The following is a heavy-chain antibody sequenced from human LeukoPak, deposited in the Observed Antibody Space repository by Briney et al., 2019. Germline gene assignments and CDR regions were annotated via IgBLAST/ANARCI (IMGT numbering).Heavy chain of an antibody. J-gene: IGHJ5*02. D-gene: IGHD3-16*02. Sequence: SETLSLTCTVSGGSISSYYWSWIRQPAGKGLEWIGRIYTSGSTNYNPSLKSRVTMSVDTSKNQFSLKLSSVTAADTAVYYCARSPVHREYDDVWGSYRPKHWFDPWGQGTLVTVSS. CDR2: IYTSGST. CDR1: GGSISSYY. V-gene: IGHV4-4*07. CDR3: ARSPVHREYDDVWGSYRPKHWFDP.